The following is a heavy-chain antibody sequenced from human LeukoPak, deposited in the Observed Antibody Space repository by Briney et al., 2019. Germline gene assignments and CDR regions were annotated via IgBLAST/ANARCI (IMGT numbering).Heavy chain of an antibody. V-gene: IGHV4-59*08. CDR1: GGSLSSYY. Sequence: SETLSLTCTVSGGSLSSYYWTWMRQPPWKGLEWIGNIYYGGSTNYNPSLTSRVTISVDTAKNQFSLKLSSVTAADTAVYYCARLSRGSYVDYWGQGTLVTVSS. J-gene: IGHJ4*02. CDR2: IYYGGST. D-gene: IGHD3-16*01. CDR3: ARLSRGSYVDY.